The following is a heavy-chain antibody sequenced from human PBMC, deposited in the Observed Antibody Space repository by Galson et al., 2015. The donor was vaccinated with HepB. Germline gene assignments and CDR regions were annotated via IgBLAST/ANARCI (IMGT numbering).Heavy chain of an antibody. V-gene: IGHV3-48*01. Sequence: SLSLSYAASGFTLSSHRMNWVRQAQGKGLEWVSYITSSSSTISYADSVKGRFIIHRDNAKNSLYLQMNALRAEDPAVYYCVRGRGTYYYFDFWGQGTLVAVSS. D-gene: IGHD1-26*01. CDR3: VRGRGTYYYFDF. CDR2: ITSSSSTI. CDR1: GFTLSSHR. J-gene: IGHJ4*02.